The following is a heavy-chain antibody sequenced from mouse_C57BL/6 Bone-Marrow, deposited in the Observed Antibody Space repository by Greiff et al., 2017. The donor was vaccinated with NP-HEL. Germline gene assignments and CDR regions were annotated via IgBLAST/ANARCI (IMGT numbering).Heavy chain of an antibody. CDR2: ISNGGGST. D-gene: IGHD2-1*01. CDR1: GFTFSDYY. CDR3: ASLWYPAWFAY. J-gene: IGHJ3*01. Sequence: EVQGVESGGGLVQPGGSLKLSCAASGFTFSDYYMYWVRQTPEKRLEWVAYISNGGGSTYYPDTVKGRFTISRDNAKNTLYLQMSRLKSEDTAMYYCASLWYPAWFAYWGQGTLVTVSA. V-gene: IGHV5-12*01.